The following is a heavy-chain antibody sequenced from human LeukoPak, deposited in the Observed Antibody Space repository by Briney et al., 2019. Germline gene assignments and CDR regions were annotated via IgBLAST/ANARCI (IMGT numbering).Heavy chain of an antibody. CDR2: INHSGST. J-gene: IGHJ4*02. Sequence: SETLSLTCAVYGGSFSGYYWSWIRQPPGKGLEWIGEINHSGSTNYNPSLKSRVTISVDTSKNQFSLKLGSVTAADTAVYYCARIGKNRGYSYGSIRYYFDYWGQGTLVTVSS. CDR3: ARIGKNRGYSYGSIRYYFDY. D-gene: IGHD5-18*01. CDR1: GGSFSGYY. V-gene: IGHV4-34*01.